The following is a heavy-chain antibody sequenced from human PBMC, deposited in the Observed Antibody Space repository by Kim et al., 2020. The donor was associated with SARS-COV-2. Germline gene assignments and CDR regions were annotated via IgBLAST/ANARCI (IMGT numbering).Heavy chain of an antibody. J-gene: IGHJ4*02. V-gene: IGHV4-31*02. CDR3: ARDRATDLLSDY. D-gene: IGHD1-1*01. Sequence: YNPSLTSRVTIAGDTSKNQFSLKLSAVTAADTAVYYCARDRATDLLSDYWGQGTLVTVSS.